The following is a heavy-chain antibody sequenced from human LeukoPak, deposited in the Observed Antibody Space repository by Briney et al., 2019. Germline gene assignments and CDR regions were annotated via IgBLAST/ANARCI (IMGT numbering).Heavy chain of an antibody. CDR3: ARNRAAAGDWLDP. Sequence: GGSLRISCAASGFTFSTYGVHWVRQAPGKGPEWAAFIRYDGKIKKYADSVKGRFTISRDSSKNTLYLQMNSLTSEDTSLYYCARNRAAAGDWLDPWGKGTLVIVSS. J-gene: IGHJ5*02. V-gene: IGHV3-30*02. CDR1: GFTFSTYG. CDR2: IRYDGKIK. D-gene: IGHD6-13*01.